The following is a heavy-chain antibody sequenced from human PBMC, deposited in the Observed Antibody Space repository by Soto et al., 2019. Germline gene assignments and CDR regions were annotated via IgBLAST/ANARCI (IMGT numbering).Heavy chain of an antibody. V-gene: IGHV3-30*03. CDR3: ARDRSAGNYFYYVLDV. D-gene: IGHD1-1*01. Sequence: PGGSLRLSCAASGFIFSSYGMHWVRQAPGKGLEWVTVISYDGSKEYYSDSAKGRFTISRDNSKNMLYLQMNSVRVEDTAVYFCARDRSAGNYFYYVLDVWGQGTTVTVSS. J-gene: IGHJ6*02. CDR2: ISYDGSKE. CDR1: GFIFSSYG.